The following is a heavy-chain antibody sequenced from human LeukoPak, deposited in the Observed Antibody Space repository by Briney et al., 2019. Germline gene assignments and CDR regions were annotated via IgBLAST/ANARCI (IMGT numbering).Heavy chain of an antibody. Sequence: SETLSLTCGVSGYSISSGYYWSWIRQPAGKGLEWIGRIYTSGSTNYNPSLKSRVTISVDKSKNQFSLKLSSVTAADTAVYYCARETPQTEVLENSYYYYYYMDVWGKGTTVTVSS. CDR2: IYTSGST. V-gene: IGHV4-61*02. D-gene: IGHD5-24*01. CDR3: ARETPQTEVLENSYYYYYYMDV. J-gene: IGHJ6*03. CDR1: GYSISSGYY.